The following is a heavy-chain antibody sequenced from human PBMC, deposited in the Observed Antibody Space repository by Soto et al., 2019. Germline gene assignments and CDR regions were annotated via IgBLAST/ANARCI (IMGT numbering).Heavy chain of an antibody. Sequence: DVQLLESGGGLVQPGGSLRLSCAASGFRFSTYDMSWVRQAPGKGLEWVSVMSGSGSGTYYADSVKGRFTISRDNSKNTLYLQMYSLRAEDTAVYYCVRQATLTTVTANVGYYYGLDVWGQGTTVTVSS. V-gene: IGHV3-23*01. CDR1: GFRFSTYD. CDR2: MSGSGSGT. D-gene: IGHD4-4*01. J-gene: IGHJ6*02. CDR3: VRQATLTTVTANVGYYYGLDV.